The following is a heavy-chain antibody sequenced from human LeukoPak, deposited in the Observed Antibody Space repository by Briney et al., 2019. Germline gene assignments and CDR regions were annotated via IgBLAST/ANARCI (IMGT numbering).Heavy chain of an antibody. J-gene: IGHJ4*02. CDR1: GFTFSSYA. Sequence: GGSLRLSCAASGFTFSSYAMHWVRQAPGKGLEYVSAISSNGGSTYYANSVKGRFTISRDNSKNTLYLQMGSLRAEDMAVYYCARSGYDYLGSFDYRGQGTLVTVSS. D-gene: IGHD5-12*01. CDR3: ARSGYDYLGSFDY. V-gene: IGHV3-64*01. CDR2: ISSNGGST.